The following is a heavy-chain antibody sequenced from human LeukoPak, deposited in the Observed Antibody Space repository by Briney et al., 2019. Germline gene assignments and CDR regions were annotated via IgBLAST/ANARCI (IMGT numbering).Heavy chain of an antibody. Sequence: GGSLRLSCAASGFTFSTYAMSWVRQAPGKGLEWVSTISRSGTNTDYADSVKGRFTISRDNSENTLFLQMNSLRAEDTALYYCAKDIHGDYGGVDYWGQGTLVTVSP. CDR1: GFTFSTYA. CDR2: ISRSGTNT. D-gene: IGHD4-17*01. CDR3: AKDIHGDYGGVDY. V-gene: IGHV3-23*01. J-gene: IGHJ4*02.